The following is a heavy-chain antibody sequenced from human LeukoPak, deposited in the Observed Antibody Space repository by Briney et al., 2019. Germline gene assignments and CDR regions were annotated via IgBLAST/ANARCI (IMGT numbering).Heavy chain of an antibody. V-gene: IGHV3-23*01. D-gene: IGHD2-2*02. CDR1: GFTFSSYA. CDR3: AKHDGYGVREYQLPYNY. Sequence: GGSLRLSCAASGFTFSSYAMSWVRQAPGEGLEWVSAISGSGGSTYYADSVKGRFTISRDNSKNALYLQMNSLRAEDTAVYYCAKHDGYGVREYQLPYNYWGQGTLVTVSS. J-gene: IGHJ4*02. CDR2: ISGSGGST.